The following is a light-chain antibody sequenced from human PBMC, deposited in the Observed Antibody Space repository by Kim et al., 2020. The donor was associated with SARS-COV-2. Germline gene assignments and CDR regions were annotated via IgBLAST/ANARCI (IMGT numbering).Light chain of an antibody. CDR2: DAA. V-gene: IGKV3-15*01. CDR1: QSVDYR. Sequence: EIALTQSPDTLSVSPGERATLSCRASQSVDYRLAWYQQKPGQPPRLLIYDAAYRVASAPARFSGSGSGTDFTLTISSLQSDDFAIYYCQQYNDWWTFGQGTKVDIK. J-gene: IGKJ1*01. CDR3: QQYNDWWT.